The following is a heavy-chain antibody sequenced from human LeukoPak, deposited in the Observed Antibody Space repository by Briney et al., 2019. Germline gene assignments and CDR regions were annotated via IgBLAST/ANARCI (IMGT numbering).Heavy chain of an antibody. V-gene: IGHV3-15*01. Sequence: GGSLRLSCAASGFTFSVTWMSWVRQAPGRGLEWVGRFKSKVAGGTTDYAAPVAGRFTISRGDSKNMLYLQMNSLKTEDTGVYYCTRGAPQADVFDIWGQGTMVTVSS. CDR2: FKSKVAGGTT. CDR1: GFTFSVTW. J-gene: IGHJ3*02. D-gene: IGHD1-26*01. CDR3: TRGAPQADVFDI.